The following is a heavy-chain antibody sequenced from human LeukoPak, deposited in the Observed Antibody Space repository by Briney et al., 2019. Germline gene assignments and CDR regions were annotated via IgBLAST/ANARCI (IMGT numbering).Heavy chain of an antibody. D-gene: IGHD3-22*01. CDR3: AKVSYDSSGYPLDFDY. J-gene: IGHJ4*02. CDR1: GLTFSSNA. V-gene: IGHV3-23*01. Sequence: GGSLRLSCAASGLTFSSNAMSWVRQAPGKGLEWVSAISGSGGSTYYADSVKGRFTISRDNSKNTLYLQMNSLRAEDTAVYYCAKVSYDSSGYPLDFDYWGQGTLVTVSS. CDR2: ISGSGGST.